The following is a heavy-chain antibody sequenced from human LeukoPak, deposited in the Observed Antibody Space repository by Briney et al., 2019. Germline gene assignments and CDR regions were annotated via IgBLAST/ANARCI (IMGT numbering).Heavy chain of an antibody. Sequence: GASVKVSCKASGYTFTSYGISWVRQAPGQGLEWMGWISAYNGNTNYAQKLQGRVTMTTDTSTSTAYMELRSLRSDDTAVYYCARDYYYGSGPPRAFDIWGQGTMVTVSS. J-gene: IGHJ3*02. CDR1: GYTFTSYG. CDR3: ARDYYYGSGPPRAFDI. V-gene: IGHV1-18*01. CDR2: ISAYNGNT. D-gene: IGHD3-10*01.